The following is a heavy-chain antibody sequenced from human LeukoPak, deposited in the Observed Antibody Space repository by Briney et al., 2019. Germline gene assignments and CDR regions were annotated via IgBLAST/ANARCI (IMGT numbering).Heavy chain of an antibody. J-gene: IGHJ4*02. CDR1: GGSISSGDYY. D-gene: IGHD3-22*01. V-gene: IGHV4-30-4*01. CDR3: ARLADYYDSSGYYLPYFDY. Sequence: SETLSLTCTVSGGSISSGDYYWSWIRQPPGKGLEWIGYIYYSGSAYYNPSLKSRVTVSVDTSKNQFSLKLSSRTAADTAVYYCARLADYYDSSGYYLPYFDYWGQGTLVTVPS. CDR2: IYYSGSA.